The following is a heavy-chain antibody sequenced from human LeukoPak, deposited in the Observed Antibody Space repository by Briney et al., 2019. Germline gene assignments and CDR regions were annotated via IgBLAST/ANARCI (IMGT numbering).Heavy chain of an antibody. D-gene: IGHD3-10*01. CDR1: GFTSSSYS. J-gene: IGHJ4*02. V-gene: IGHV3-48*01. Sequence: GGSLRLSCAASGFTSSSYSMNWVRQAPGKGLEWVSYISSGSRTIYYADSVKGRFTISRDNSKNTLYLQMNSLRAEDTAVYYCAKGGGSGSYYTLFDYWGQGTLVTVSS. CDR3: AKGGGSGSYYTLFDY. CDR2: ISSGSRTI.